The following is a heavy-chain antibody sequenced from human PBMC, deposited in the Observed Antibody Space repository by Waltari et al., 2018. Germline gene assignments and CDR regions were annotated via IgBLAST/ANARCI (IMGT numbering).Heavy chain of an antibody. D-gene: IGHD6-6*01. V-gene: IGHV4-31*02. CDR1: GFTFSSYG. Sequence: QVQLVESGGGVVQPGGSLRLSCAASGFTFSSYGMHWVRQHPGKGLEVIGYIYYSGSTYYNPSLKSRVTISVDTSKNQFSLKLSSVTAADTAVYYCARGIAARRVGWFDPWGQGTLVTVSS. CDR2: IYYSGST. J-gene: IGHJ5*02. CDR3: ARGIAARRVGWFDP.